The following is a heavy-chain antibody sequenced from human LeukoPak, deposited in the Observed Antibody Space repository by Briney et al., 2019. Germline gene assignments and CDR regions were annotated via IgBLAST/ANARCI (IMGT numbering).Heavy chain of an antibody. D-gene: IGHD3-3*01. J-gene: IGHJ4*02. CDR1: GGSISSGGYY. Sequence: SQTLSLTCTVSGGSISSGGYYWSWIRQHPGKGLEWIGYIYYSGSTYYNLSLKSRVTISVDTSKNQFSLKLSSVTAADTAVYYCARTTIFGVVIMRGYFDYWGQGTLVTVSS. V-gene: IGHV4-31*03. CDR3: ARTTIFGVVIMRGYFDY. CDR2: IYYSGST.